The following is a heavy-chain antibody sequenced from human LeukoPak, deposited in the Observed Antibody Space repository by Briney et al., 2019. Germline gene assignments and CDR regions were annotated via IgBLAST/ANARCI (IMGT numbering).Heavy chain of an antibody. J-gene: IGHJ5*02. CDR1: GGSISSSSYY. Sequence: SETLSLTCTVSGGSISSSSYYWGWIRQPPGKGLEWIGSIYYSGITYYNPSLRSRVTISVDTSKNQFSLKLTSVTAADTAVYYCARGRLSGTNGVSPFDPWGQGTLVTVSS. CDR2: IYYSGIT. CDR3: ARGRLSGTNGVSPFDP. V-gene: IGHV4-39*07. D-gene: IGHD2-8*01.